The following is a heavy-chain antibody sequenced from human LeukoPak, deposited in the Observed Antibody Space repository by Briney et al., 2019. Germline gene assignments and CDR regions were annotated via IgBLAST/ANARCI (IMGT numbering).Heavy chain of an antibody. CDR2: IYYSGST. J-gene: IGHJ5*02. CDR3: ARWSGSWSLGGFDP. D-gene: IGHD6-13*01. V-gene: IGHV4-39*07. Sequence: SETLSLTCTVSGGSISSSSYYWGWIRQPPGKGLEWIGSIYYSGSTNYNPSLKSQVTISVDTSKNQFSLKLSSVTAADTAVYYCARWSGSWSLGGFDPWGQGTLVTVSS. CDR1: GGSISSSSYY.